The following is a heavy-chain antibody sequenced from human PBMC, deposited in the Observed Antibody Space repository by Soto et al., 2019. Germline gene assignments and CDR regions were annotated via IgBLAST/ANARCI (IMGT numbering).Heavy chain of an antibody. J-gene: IGHJ4*02. CDR2: ISASGGST. Sequence: GGSLRLSCAASGITLSSYAMSWVRQAPGKGPEWVSGISASGGSTSYADSVKGRFTISRDNSKNTLYLQMNSLRADDTAVYHCAKVQNSGTYRFSFAYWGQGALVTVSS. V-gene: IGHV3-23*01. CDR1: GITLSSYA. CDR3: AKVQNSGTYRFSFAY. D-gene: IGHD1-26*01.